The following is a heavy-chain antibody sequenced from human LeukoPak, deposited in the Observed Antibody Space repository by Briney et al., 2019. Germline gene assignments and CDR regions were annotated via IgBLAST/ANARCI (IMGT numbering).Heavy chain of an antibody. D-gene: IGHD3-10*01. CDR2: INHSGST. CDR3: ATLCGSGSYYNRD. V-gene: IGHV4-34*01. CDR1: GGSFSGYY. Sequence: SETLSLTCAVYGGSFSGYYWSWIRQPPGKGLEWIGEINHSGSTNYNPSLKSRVTISVDTSKNQFSLKLSSVTAADTAVYYCATLCGSGSYYNRDWGQETLVTVSS. J-gene: IGHJ4*02.